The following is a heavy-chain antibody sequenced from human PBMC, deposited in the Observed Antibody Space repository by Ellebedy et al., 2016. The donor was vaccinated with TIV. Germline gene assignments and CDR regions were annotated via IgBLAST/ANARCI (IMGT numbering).Heavy chain of an antibody. J-gene: IGHJ3*01. Sequence: AASVKVSCKVSGYTLTDLFIHWVRQAPGRGLEWMGGFDPEDGETVYAQKFQARLTMTADPSTDTTYMDLRSLTSEDTAVYYCATDSATITSGGFDFWGQGTLVTVSS. CDR1: GYTLTDLF. V-gene: IGHV1-24*01. CDR3: ATDSATITSGGFDF. CDR2: FDPEDGET. D-gene: IGHD5-24*01.